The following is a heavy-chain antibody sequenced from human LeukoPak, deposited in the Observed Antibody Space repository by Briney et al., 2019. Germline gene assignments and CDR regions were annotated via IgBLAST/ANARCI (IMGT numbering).Heavy chain of an antibody. CDR1: GFTFSSYS. J-gene: IGHJ4*02. D-gene: IGHD3-3*01. V-gene: IGHV3-21*04. CDR3: ANTGAAYYDFWSGLDY. Sequence: GGSLRLSCAASGFTFSSYSMNWVRQAPGKGLEWVSSISSSSSYIYYADSVKGRFTISRDNSKNTLYLQMNSLRAEDTAVYYCANTGAAYYDFWSGLDYWGQGTLVTVSS. CDR2: ISSSSSYI.